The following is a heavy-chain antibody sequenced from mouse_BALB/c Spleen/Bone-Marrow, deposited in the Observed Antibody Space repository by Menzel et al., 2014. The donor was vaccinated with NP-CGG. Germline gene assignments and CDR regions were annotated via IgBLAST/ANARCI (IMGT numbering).Heavy chain of an antibody. J-gene: IGHJ4*01. CDR3: ANLGRYAMDY. CDR2: IYPGSGNT. Sequence: SGPELVKPGASVKISCKASGYTFTDYYINWVKQKPGRGLEWIGWIYPGSGNTKYNEKFKGKATLTVDTSSSTAYMQPSSLTSEDTAVYFCANLGRYAMDYWGQGTSVTVSS. V-gene: IGHV1-84*02. D-gene: IGHD3-1*01. CDR1: GYTFTDYY.